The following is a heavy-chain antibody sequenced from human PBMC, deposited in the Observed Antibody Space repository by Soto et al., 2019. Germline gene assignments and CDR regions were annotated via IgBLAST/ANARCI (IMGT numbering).Heavy chain of an antibody. CDR2: IKQDGSEK. Sequence: PGGSLRLACAASGFTFSSYWMSWFRQAPGKGLEWVANIKQDGSEKYYVDSAKGRFTISRDNAKNSLYLQMHSLSAEDTAVYYCARGTYGSGSLHYYYGMEVWGQGTTVPVSS. J-gene: IGHJ6*02. V-gene: IGHV3-7*03. CDR1: GFTFSSYW. CDR3: ARGTYGSGSLHYYYGMEV. D-gene: IGHD3-10*01.